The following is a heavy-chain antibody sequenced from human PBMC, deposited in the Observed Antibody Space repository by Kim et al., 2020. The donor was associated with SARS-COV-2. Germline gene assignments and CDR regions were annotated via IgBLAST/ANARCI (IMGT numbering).Heavy chain of an antibody. CDR3: ARPNNSGWPLDY. Sequence: NYNPSRKGRVPISVNKSENQFSLKLSSVPAADTAVYYCARPNNSGWPLDYWGQGTLVTVSS. V-gene: IGHV4-4*02. J-gene: IGHJ4*02. D-gene: IGHD6-19*01.